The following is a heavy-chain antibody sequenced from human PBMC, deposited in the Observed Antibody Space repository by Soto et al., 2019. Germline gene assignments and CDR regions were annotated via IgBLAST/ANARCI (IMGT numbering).Heavy chain of an antibody. J-gene: IGHJ5*02. V-gene: IGHV4-38-2*02. CDR3: ARDLSKRLRLGGNWFDP. Sequence: SETLSLTCAVSGYTISSGYYWGWIRQPPGKGLEWIGSIYHSGSTYYNPSLKSRVTISVDTSKNQFSLKLSSVTAADTAVYYCARDLSKRLRLGGNWFDPWGQGTLVTVYS. CDR1: GYTISSGYY. D-gene: IGHD5-12*01. CDR2: IYHSGST.